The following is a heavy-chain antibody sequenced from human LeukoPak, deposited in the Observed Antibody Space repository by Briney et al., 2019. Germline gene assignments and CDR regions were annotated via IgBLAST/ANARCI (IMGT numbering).Heavy chain of an antibody. CDR3: ASAGAVTDSFVH. CDR2: ISYDGYYK. Sequence: PGGSLRLSCAASGFTFRTYTMHWVRQGPGKGQEWVASISYDGYYKYYAESVKGPSIISRDNSKNTLYLQINSLRADDTAVYYCASAGAVTDSFVHWGEGTLVIVSS. V-gene: IGHV3-30-3*01. CDR1: GFTFRTYT. J-gene: IGHJ5*02. D-gene: IGHD4-23*01.